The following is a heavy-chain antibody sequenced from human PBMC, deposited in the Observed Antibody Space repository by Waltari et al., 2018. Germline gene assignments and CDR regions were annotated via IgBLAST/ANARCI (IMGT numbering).Heavy chain of an antibody. D-gene: IGHD6-13*01. CDR2: IYSGGSST. Sequence: EVQLLESGGGLVQPGGSLRLSCAASGFTFSSYDMSWVRQAQGQGLEWVSVIYSGGSSTYYADSVKGRFTISRDNSKNTLYLQMNSLRAEDTAVYYCAKDGLWAAAGTYYYYYMDVWGKGTTVTVSS. CDR3: AKDGLWAAAGTYYYYYMDV. V-gene: IGHV3-23*03. J-gene: IGHJ6*03. CDR1: GFTFSSYD.